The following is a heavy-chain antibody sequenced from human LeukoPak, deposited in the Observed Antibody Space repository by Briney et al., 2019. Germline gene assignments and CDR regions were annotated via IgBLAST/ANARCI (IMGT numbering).Heavy chain of an antibody. CDR3: ARAPTRWHNHFDP. CDR1: GFTLSTFD. D-gene: IGHD1-14*01. CDR2: IGPADDT. V-gene: IGHV3-13*01. Sequence: GGSLRLSCAASGFTLSTFDMHWVRQVPGKGLEYVSHIGPADDTHYSDSVRGRFTISREDSKKSLYLQMNNLRAEDTGVYYCARAPTRWHNHFDPWGQGIPVTVSS. J-gene: IGHJ5*02.